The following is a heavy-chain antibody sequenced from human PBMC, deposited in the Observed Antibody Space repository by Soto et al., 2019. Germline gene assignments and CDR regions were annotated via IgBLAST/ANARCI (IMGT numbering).Heavy chain of an antibody. V-gene: IGHV4-39*01. CDR2: IYYSGST. CDR1: GGSISSSSYY. D-gene: IGHD6-13*01. J-gene: IGHJ4*02. CDR3: ARQPAAGTLLIDY. Sequence: SETLSLTCTVSGGSISSSSYYWGWIRQPPGKGLEWIGSIYYSGSTYYNPSLKSRVTISVDTSKNQFSLKLSSVTAADTAVYNCARQPAAGTLLIDYWGQGTLVTVSS.